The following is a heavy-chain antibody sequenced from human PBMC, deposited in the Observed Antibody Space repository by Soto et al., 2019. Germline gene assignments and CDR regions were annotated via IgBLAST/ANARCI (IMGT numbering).Heavy chain of an antibody. V-gene: IGHV3-23*01. Sequence: EVQLLESGGGLVQPGGSLRLSCAASGFTFSSYAMSWVRQAPGKGLEWVSAISGSGGSTYYADSVKGRFTISRDNSENTLYLQMNSLRAEDTAVYYCAKDLDDYGDYQAFDPWGQGTLVTVSS. CDR1: GFTFSSYA. J-gene: IGHJ5*02. D-gene: IGHD4-17*01. CDR3: AKDLDDYGDYQAFDP. CDR2: ISGSGGST.